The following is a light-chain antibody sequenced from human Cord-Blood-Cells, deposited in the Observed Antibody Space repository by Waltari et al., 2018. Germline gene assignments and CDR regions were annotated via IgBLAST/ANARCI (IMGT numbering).Light chain of an antibody. CDR2: KDS. CDR3: QSADSSGTYVV. Sequence: SYELTQPPSVSVSPGQTARITCSGDALPKQYAYWYQQKPGQAPVLVIYKDSARPSGSPERCSGSSSGTTVTLTISGVQAEDESDYDCQSADSSGTYVVFGGGTKLTVL. CDR1: ALPKQY. J-gene: IGLJ2*01. V-gene: IGLV3-25*02.